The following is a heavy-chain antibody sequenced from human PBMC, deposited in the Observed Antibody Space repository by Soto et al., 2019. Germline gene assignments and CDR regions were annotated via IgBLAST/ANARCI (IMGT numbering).Heavy chain of an antibody. Sequence: QVQLEQSGPEVKKPGASVKVSCKAYGYSFTTYGINWVRQAPGQGLEWMGWISAYNGNTAYAQRFQGRVTVTTDTSTSTAYMELRSLRSDDTAVYYCARDAVSGDYTNLLDFWGQGTLVSVSS. J-gene: IGHJ4*02. CDR1: GYSFTTYG. D-gene: IGHD4-4*01. CDR3: ARDAVSGDYTNLLDF. V-gene: IGHV1-18*01. CDR2: ISAYNGNT.